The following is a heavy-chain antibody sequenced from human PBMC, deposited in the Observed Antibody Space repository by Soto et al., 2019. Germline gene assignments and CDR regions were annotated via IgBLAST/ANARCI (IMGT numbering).Heavy chain of an antibody. CDR2: IIPILGIA. Sequence: QVQLVQSGAEVKKPGSSVKVSCKASGGTFSSYTISWVRQAPGQGIEWMGRIIPILGIANYAQKFQGRVTITADKSTSPAYMELSSLRSEDTAVYYCARDQGCSGGSCYSERWFDPWGQGTLVTVSS. CDR1: GGTFSSYT. D-gene: IGHD2-15*01. J-gene: IGHJ5*02. CDR3: ARDQGCSGGSCYSERWFDP. V-gene: IGHV1-69*08.